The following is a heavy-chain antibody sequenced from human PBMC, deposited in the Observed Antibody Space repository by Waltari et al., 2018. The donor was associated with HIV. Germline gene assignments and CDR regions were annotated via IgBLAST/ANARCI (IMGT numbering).Heavy chain of an antibody. J-gene: IGHJ5*02. CDR3: ASHRIAVADKGWFDP. D-gene: IGHD6-19*01. V-gene: IGHV3-21*01. CDR1: GFTFSSYS. Sequence: EVQLVESGGGLVKPGGSLRLSCAASGFTFSSYSMNWVRQAPGKGLEWVSSISSGSSYIYYADSVKGRFTISRDNAKNSLYLQMNSLRAEDTAVYYCASHRIAVADKGWFDPWGQGTLVTVSS. CDR2: ISSGSSYI.